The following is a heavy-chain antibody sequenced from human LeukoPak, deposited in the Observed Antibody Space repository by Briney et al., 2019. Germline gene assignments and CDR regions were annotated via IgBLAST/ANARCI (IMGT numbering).Heavy chain of an antibody. D-gene: IGHD2-2*01. V-gene: IGHV3-23*01. J-gene: IGHJ4*02. CDR2: VSGSGYMT. CDR3: AKDRVCSSTSCYPGW. Sequence: QPGGSLRLSCAASGFTFGSYAMSWVRQAPGKGLEWVSGVSGSGYMTYYADSVKGRFTISRDNFKNTLYLQMDSLRAEDTAIYYCAKDRVCSSTSCYPGWWGQGTLVTVSS. CDR1: GFTFGSYA.